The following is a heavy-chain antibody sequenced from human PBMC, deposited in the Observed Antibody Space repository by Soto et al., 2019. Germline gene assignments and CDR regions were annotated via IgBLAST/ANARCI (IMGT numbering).Heavy chain of an antibody. J-gene: IGHJ6*02. Sequence: PGGSLRLSCAASGFTFSSYAMHWVRQAPGKGLEWVAVISYDGSNKYYAESVKGRFTISRDNSKNTLYLQMNSLRAEDTAVYYCARDYYRFNSGYGFSMDVWGQGTTVTVS. V-gene: IGHV3-30-3*01. CDR3: ARDYYRFNSGYGFSMDV. CDR1: GFTFSSYA. D-gene: IGHD5-12*01. CDR2: ISYDGSNK.